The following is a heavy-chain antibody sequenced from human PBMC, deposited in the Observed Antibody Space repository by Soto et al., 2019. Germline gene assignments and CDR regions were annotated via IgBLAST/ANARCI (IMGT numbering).Heavy chain of an antibody. V-gene: IGHV3-53*01. CDR1: GFTVSNYY. Sequence: DVQLVQSGGGLIQPGGSLRLSCAASGFTVSNYYMSWVRQAPGRGLQWVSVIYSGGSTYYADSVKGRFTISRDNSKNTLYLQMNSLRADDTAVYYCARDGGLAEDGMDVWGQGTTVTVSS. CDR2: IYSGGST. D-gene: IGHD3-10*01. J-gene: IGHJ6*02. CDR3: ARDGGLAEDGMDV.